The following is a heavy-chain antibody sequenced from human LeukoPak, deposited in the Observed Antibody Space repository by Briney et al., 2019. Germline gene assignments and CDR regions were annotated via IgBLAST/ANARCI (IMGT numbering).Heavy chain of an antibody. V-gene: IGHV4-59*11. J-gene: IGHJ3*02. D-gene: IGHD2-2*02. Sequence: SETLSLTCTVSGGSISSHYWSWIRQPPGKGLEWIGYIYYSGSTNYNPSLKSRVTISVDTSKNQFSLKLGSVTAADTAVYYCARRIVVVPAAIHGHDAFDIWGQGTMVTVSS. CDR2: IYYSGST. CDR1: GGSISSHY. CDR3: ARRIVVVPAAIHGHDAFDI.